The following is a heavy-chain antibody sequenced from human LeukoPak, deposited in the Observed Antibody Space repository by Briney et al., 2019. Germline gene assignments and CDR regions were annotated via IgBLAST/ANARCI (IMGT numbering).Heavy chain of an antibody. CDR2: INHSGST. Sequence: PSETLSLTCAVYGGSFSGYYWSWIRQPPGKGLEWIGEINHSGSTNYNPSLKSRVTISVDTSKNQFSLKLSSVTAADTAVYYCARNPPYSSSWYKKTNQNWFDPWGQGTLVTVSS. J-gene: IGHJ5*02. CDR1: GGSFSGYY. V-gene: IGHV4-34*01. CDR3: ARNPPYSSSWYKKTNQNWFDP. D-gene: IGHD6-13*01.